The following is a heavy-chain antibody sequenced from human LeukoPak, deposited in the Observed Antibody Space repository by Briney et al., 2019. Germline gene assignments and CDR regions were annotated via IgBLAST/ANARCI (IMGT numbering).Heavy chain of an antibody. CDR1: GGTFSSYA. CDR3: AKDLDEVVVAAFDY. Sequence: ASVKVSCKASGGTFSSYAISWVRQAPGQGLEWMGGIIPIFGTANYAQKFQGRVTITADESTSTAYMELSSLRSEDTAVYYCAKDLDEVVVAAFDYWGQGTLVTVSS. CDR2: IIPIFGTA. V-gene: IGHV1-69*13. J-gene: IGHJ4*02. D-gene: IGHD2-15*01.